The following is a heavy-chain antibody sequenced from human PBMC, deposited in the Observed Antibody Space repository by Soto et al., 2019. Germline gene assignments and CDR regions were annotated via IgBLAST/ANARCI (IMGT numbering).Heavy chain of an antibody. CDR1: GFTFSTYA. Sequence: QVQLVESGGGVVQPGRSLRLSCAASGFTFSTYAMHWVRQAPGKGLEWVAVISYDGSNKYYADSVKGRFTISRDNSKNTLYLQMNSLRAEDTAVYYCARDNPPYSSGWHNRHFDYWGQGTLVTVSS. D-gene: IGHD6-19*01. CDR2: ISYDGSNK. J-gene: IGHJ4*02. V-gene: IGHV3-30-3*01. CDR3: ARDNPPYSSGWHNRHFDY.